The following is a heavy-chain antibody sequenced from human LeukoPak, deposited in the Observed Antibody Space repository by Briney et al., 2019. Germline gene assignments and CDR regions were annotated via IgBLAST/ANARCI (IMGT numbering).Heavy chain of an antibody. CDR3: AKGSPGGFGELLYPIDY. J-gene: IGHJ4*02. V-gene: IGHV3-9*03. CDR2: ISWNSGSI. D-gene: IGHD3-10*01. CDR1: GFTFSSYS. Sequence: PGGSLRLSCAASGFTFSSYSMNWVRQAPGKGLEWVSGISWNSGSIGYADSVKGRFTISRDNAKNSLYLQMNSLRAEDMALYYCAKGSPGGFGELLYPIDYWGQGTLVTVSS.